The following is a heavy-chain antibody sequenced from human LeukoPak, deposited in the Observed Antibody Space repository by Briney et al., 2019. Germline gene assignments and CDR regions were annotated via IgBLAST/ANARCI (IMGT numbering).Heavy chain of an antibody. V-gene: IGHV4-30-4*01. CDR3: ARGAGSYSYGMDV. Sequence: PSETLSLTCTVSGGSISSGDYYCSWIRQPPGKGLEWIGYIYYSGSTYYNPSLKSRVTISVDTSKNQFSLKLSSVTAADTAVYYCARGAGSYSYGMDVWGQGTTVTVSS. D-gene: IGHD1-1*01. J-gene: IGHJ6*02. CDR2: IYYSGST. CDR1: GGSISSGDYY.